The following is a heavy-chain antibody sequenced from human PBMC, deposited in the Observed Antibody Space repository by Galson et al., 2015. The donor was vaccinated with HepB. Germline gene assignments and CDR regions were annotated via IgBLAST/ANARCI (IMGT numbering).Heavy chain of an antibody. D-gene: IGHD1-26*01. Sequence: SLRLSCAASGFTFSSYSMNWVRQAPGKGLEWVSYISSNSSTIYYADSVKGRFTISRDNAKNSLYLQMNSLRDEDTAVYYCARESGSYYYYYGMDVWGQGTTVTVSS. CDR2: ISSNSSTI. CDR3: ARESGSYYYYYGMDV. CDR1: GFTFSSYS. J-gene: IGHJ6*02. V-gene: IGHV3-48*02.